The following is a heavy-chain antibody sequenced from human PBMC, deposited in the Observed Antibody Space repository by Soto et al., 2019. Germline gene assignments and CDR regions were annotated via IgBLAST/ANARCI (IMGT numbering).Heavy chain of an antibody. Sequence: NPSETLSLTCAVSGFPISSGYYWGWIRQPPGKGLECIGSISHSGSTYYNPSLKSRVTISVDMSKNQVSLKLSSVTAADTAVYYCARGPYTWNYVHWSGPWGQGTLVTVSS. J-gene: IGHJ5*02. CDR1: GFPISSGYY. V-gene: IGHV4-38-2*01. CDR3: ARGPYTWNYVHWSGP. CDR2: ISHSGST. D-gene: IGHD1-7*01.